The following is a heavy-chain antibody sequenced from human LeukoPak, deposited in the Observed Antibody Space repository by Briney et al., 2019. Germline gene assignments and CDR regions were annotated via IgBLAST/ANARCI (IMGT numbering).Heavy chain of an antibody. CDR1: GYSFPSYW. V-gene: IGHV5-51*03. D-gene: IGHD6-19*01. J-gene: IGHJ4*02. CDR3: ARPKGIAVAATLWIDY. Sequence: TGESLKISCNGSGYSFPSYWIGWVRQMPGKGLEWMRIIYPGDSDTRYSPSFQGQVTISAVKSITTAYLQWSSLKASDTAMYYSARPKGIAVAATLWIDYWGQGALVTVSS. CDR2: IYPGDSDT.